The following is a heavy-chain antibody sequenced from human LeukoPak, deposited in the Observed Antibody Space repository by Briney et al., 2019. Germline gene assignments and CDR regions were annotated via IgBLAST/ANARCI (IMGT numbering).Heavy chain of an antibody. CDR1: GFTFSSYW. CDR2: INHNGNVN. V-gene: IGHV3-7*03. Sequence: GGSLRLSCAASGFTFSSYWMNWARQAPGKGLEWVASINHNGNVNYYVDSVKGRFTNSRDNAKNSLYLQMNSLRAEDTAVYYCARLRQYFDWLLDYWGQGTLVTVSS. J-gene: IGHJ4*02. D-gene: IGHD3-9*01. CDR3: ARLRQYFDWLLDY.